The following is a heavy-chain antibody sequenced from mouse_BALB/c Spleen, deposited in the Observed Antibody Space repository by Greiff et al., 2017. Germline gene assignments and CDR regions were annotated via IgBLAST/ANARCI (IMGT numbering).Heavy chain of an antibody. V-gene: IGHV14-3*02. J-gene: IGHJ3*01. CDR3: ARSYSQAWFAY. D-gene: IGHD1-1*01. CDR2: IDPANGNT. Sequence: LVESGAELVKPGASVKLSCTASGFNIKDTYMHWVKQRPEQGLEWIGRIDPANGNTKYDTKFQGKATITADTSSNTAYLQLSSLTSEDTAVYYCARSYSQAWFAYWGQGTLVTVSA. CDR1: GFNIKDTY.